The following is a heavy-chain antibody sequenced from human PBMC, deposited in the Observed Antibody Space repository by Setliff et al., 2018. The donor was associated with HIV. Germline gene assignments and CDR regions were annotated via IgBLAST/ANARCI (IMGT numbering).Heavy chain of an antibody. CDR2: INNISSTI. D-gene: IGHD6-25*01. Sequence: TGESLKISCVASGFTFSDYSMNWVRQAPGKGLEWVSYINNISSTISYADSVKGRFTISRDNAKSSLYLQMNSLRAEDTAVYYCTRTSRAAYWGRGTLVTVSS. J-gene: IGHJ4*02. CDR3: TRTSRAAY. V-gene: IGHV3-48*01. CDR1: GFTFSDYS.